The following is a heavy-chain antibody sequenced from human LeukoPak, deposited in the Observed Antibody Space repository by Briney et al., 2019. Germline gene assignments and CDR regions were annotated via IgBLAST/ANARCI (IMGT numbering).Heavy chain of an antibody. J-gene: IGHJ4*02. V-gene: IGHV1-2*06. CDR3: ARVRGVGGYSDY. Sequence: ASVKVSCKASGYTFTGYYMHWVRQAPGQGLEWMGRINPNSGGTNYAQKFQGRVTMTRDTSISTACMELSRLRSDDTAVYYCARVRGVGGYSDYWGQGTLVTVSS. D-gene: IGHD2-15*01. CDR1: GYTFTGYY. CDR2: INPNSGGT.